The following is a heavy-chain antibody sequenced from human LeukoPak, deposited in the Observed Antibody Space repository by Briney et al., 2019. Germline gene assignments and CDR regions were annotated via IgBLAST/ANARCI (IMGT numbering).Heavy chain of an antibody. CDR3: AWYGVTHGLDV. V-gene: IGHV3-7*01. J-gene: IGHJ6*02. CDR1: GFTLSNYW. Sequence: GGSLRLSCAASGFTLSNYWMSWVRQAPGKGLEWVANIDQDGSDKYYVDSVKGRFTISRDNAKKPLYLQMNSLRAEDTAIYYCAWYGVTHGLDVWGQGTTVTVSS. CDR2: IDQDGSDK. D-gene: IGHD3-10*01.